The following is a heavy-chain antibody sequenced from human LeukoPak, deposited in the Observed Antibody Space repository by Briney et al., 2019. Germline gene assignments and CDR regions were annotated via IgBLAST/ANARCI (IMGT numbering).Heavy chain of an antibody. Sequence: GGSLRLSCAASGFTFSSYSMNWVRQAPGKGLEWVSSISSSSSYIYYADSVKGRFTISRDNAKNSLYLQMNSLRAEDTAVYYCAKMGASITMIVVVDYFHYWGQGTLVTVSS. CDR1: GFTFSSYS. D-gene: IGHD3-22*01. V-gene: IGHV3-21*01. J-gene: IGHJ4*02. CDR2: ISSSSSYI. CDR3: AKMGASITMIVVVDYFHY.